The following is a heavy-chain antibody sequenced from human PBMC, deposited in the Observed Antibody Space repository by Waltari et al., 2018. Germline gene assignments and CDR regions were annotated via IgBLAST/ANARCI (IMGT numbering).Heavy chain of an antibody. CDR1: GFTFSSYW. CDR2: INNYGSGT. CDR3: ARGGAYHAFDI. J-gene: IGHJ3*02. Sequence: EVQLVESGGGLVQPGGSLRLSCAAFGFTFSSYWIYWVRQAPGKGLVYVSRINNYGSGTTYTDSVKGRFTVSRDNAKNTLYLQMNSLRVEDTARYYCARGGAYHAFDIWGQGTVVTVSS. D-gene: IGHD2-2*01. V-gene: IGHV3-74*01.